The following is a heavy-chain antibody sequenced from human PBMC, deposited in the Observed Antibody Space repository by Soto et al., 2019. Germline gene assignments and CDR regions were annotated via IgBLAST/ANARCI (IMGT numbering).Heavy chain of an antibody. V-gene: IGHV1-8*01. Sequence: ASVKVSCKASGYTFTSYDINWVRQATGQGLEWMGWMNPNSGNTGYAQKFQGRVTMTRNTSISTAYMELSNLRSEDTAVYYCARFNLWDPFGELYYYYYMDVWGKGTTVTVSS. CDR2: MNPNSGNT. D-gene: IGHD3-10*01. CDR1: GYTFTSYD. J-gene: IGHJ6*03. CDR3: ARFNLWDPFGELYYYYYMDV.